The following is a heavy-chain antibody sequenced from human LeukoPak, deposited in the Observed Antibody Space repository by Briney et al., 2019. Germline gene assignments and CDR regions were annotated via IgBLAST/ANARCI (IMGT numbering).Heavy chain of an antibody. J-gene: IGHJ4*02. CDR1: GGSFSGYY. V-gene: IGHV4-34*01. Sequence: PSETLSLTCAVYGGSFSGYYWSWIRQPPGKGLEWIGEINHSGSTNYNPSLKSRVTIPVDTSKNQFSLKLSSVTAADTAVYYCARATWVTIFGVVSHFDYWGQGTLVTVSS. CDR3: ARATWVTIFGVVSHFDY. CDR2: INHSGST. D-gene: IGHD3-3*01.